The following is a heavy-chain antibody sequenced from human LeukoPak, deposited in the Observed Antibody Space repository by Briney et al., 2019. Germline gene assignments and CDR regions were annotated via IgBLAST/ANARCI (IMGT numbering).Heavy chain of an antibody. D-gene: IGHD6-13*01. CDR3: ARDISFGIAAAGTPPDY. CDR2: INWNGGST. V-gene: IGHV3-20*04. Sequence: PGGSLRLSCAASGFTFSSNYMSWVRQAPGRGLEWVSGINWNGGSTGYADSVKGRFTISRDNAKNSLYLQMNSLRAEDTALYYCARDISFGIAAAGTPPDYWGQGTLVTVSS. CDR1: GFTFSSNY. J-gene: IGHJ4*02.